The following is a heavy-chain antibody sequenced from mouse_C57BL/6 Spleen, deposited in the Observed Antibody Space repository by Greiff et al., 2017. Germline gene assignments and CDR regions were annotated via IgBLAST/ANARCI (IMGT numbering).Heavy chain of an antibody. CDR1: GYTFTSYW. D-gene: IGHD1-1*01. CDR3: ARTRGGSSYFDY. CDR2: IDPSDSYT. J-gene: IGHJ2*01. Sequence: VQLQQPGAELVRPGTSVKLSCKASGYTFTSYWMHWVKQRPGQGLEWIGVIDPSDSYTNYNQKFKGKATLTVDTSSSTAYMQLSSLTSEDSAVYYCARTRGGSSYFDYWGQGTTLTVSS. V-gene: IGHV1-59*01.